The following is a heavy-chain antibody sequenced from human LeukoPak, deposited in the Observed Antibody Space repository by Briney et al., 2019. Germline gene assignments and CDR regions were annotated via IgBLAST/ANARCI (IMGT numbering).Heavy chain of an antibody. Sequence: PSETLSLTCAVYGGSFSGYYWSWIRQPPGKGLEWIGEINHSGSTNYNPSLKSRVTVSVDTSKNQFSLKLSSVTAADTAVYYCARDPYGDYPVFDYWGQGTLVTVSS. CDR3: ARDPYGDYPVFDY. CDR1: GGSFSGYY. D-gene: IGHD4-17*01. V-gene: IGHV4-34*01. CDR2: INHSGST. J-gene: IGHJ4*02.